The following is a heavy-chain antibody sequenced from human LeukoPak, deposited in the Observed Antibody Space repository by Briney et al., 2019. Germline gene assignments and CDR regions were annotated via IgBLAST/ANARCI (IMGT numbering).Heavy chain of an antibody. CDR1: GVTFSSYA. J-gene: IGHJ3*01. V-gene: IGHV1-2*02. CDR3: ARELGINAFDV. Sequence: SAKLSCKASGVTFSSYAISGVRQAPRQGRDWMGWIDPNSGVTNFAQNFQGRLTMTTDTSISTAYMELSRLTSDDTTVYYCARELGINAFDVWGQGTLVTVFS. D-gene: IGHD7-27*01. CDR2: IDPNSGVT.